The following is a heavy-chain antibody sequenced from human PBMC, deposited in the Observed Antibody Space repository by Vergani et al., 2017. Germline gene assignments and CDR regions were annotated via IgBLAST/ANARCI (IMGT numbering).Heavy chain of an antibody. D-gene: IGHD6-13*01. Sequence: QVQLVASGGGLVRPGGSLRLSCAASGFIFSDYYMTWIRQTPGKGLEWLAHISDGVETKMYAESLKGRFTVSRDNTKNLLILQMKTLKVDDTATYYCGRKQSPAALMDEPIDIWGQGTLVTVSS. CDR1: GFIFSDYY. CDR2: ISDGVETK. V-gene: IGHV3-11*01. CDR3: GRKQSPAALMDEPIDI. J-gene: IGHJ5*02.